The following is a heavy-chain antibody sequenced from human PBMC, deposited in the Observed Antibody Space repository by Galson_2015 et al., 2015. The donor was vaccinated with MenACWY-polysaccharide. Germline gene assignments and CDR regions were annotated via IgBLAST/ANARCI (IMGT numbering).Heavy chain of an antibody. D-gene: IGHD1-26*01. Sequence: PALVEPPQTLTLTCTFSGFSLDTTKMRVSWIRQPPGKALEWLARIDWDDDKYYPTSLKTRLTISKDTSKNQVVLTMTNMDPVDTATYYCVRESGSYYQMDYWGQGTLVTVSS. CDR2: IDWDDDK. J-gene: IGHJ4*02. CDR1: GFSLDTTKMR. V-gene: IGHV2-70*04. CDR3: VRESGSYYQMDY.